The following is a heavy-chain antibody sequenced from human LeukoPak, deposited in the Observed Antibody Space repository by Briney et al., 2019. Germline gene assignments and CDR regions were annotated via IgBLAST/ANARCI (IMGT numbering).Heavy chain of an antibody. V-gene: IGHV3-21*01. D-gene: IGHD2-15*01. CDR1: RFTFSSYS. J-gene: IGHJ3*02. Sequence: GGSLRLSCAASRFTFSSYSMNWVRQAPGKGLEWVSSISSSSSYIYYADSVKGRFTISRDNAKNSLYLQMNSLRAENTAVYYCAREFGYCSGGSCYPNDAFDIWGQGTMVTVSS. CDR2: ISSSSSYI. CDR3: AREFGYCSGGSCYPNDAFDI.